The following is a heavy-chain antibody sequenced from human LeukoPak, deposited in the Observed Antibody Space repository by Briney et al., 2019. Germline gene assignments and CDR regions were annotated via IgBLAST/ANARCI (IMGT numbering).Heavy chain of an antibody. J-gene: IGHJ4*02. D-gene: IGHD3-16*02. V-gene: IGHV1-18*01. CDR3: ARDAKYYDYVWGSYRFDY. CDR2: ISAYNGNT. CDR1: GYTFTNYG. Sequence: ASVKVSCKASGYTFTNYGISWVRQAPGQGLEWMGWISAYNGNTNYAQKLQGRVTMTTDTSTSTAYMELSSLRSDDTAVYYCARDAKYYDYVWGSYRFDYWGQGTLVTVSS.